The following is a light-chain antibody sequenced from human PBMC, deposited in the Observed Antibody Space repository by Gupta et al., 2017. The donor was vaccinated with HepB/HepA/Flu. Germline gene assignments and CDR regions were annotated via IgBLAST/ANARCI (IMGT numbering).Light chain of an antibody. J-gene: IGKJ2*01. CDR2: AAS. V-gene: IGKV1-39*01. CDR1: QSIRNY. CDR3: QQSDSTPKT. Sequence: DIQMTQSPSSLSASLGDRVTITCRASQSIRNYLNWYQQKPGKAPKLLIYAASNLQSGVPSRFSGSGSGTSFTLTISSLQSEDFATYYCQQSDSTPKTFGQGTRLE.